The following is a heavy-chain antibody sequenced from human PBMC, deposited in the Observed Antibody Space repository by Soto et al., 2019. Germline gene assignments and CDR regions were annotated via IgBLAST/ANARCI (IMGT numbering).Heavy chain of an antibody. V-gene: IGHV3-23*01. D-gene: IGHD3-22*01. CDR1: GFTFSSYA. CDR3: ARGYYDSSGTFDY. CDR2: ISGSGGST. Sequence: EVQLLESGGGLVQPGGSLRLSCAASGFTFSSYAMSWVRQAPGKGLEWVSAISGSGGSTYYAQKFQGRVTMTRDTSTSTVYMELSSLRSEDTAVYYCARGYYDSSGTFDYWGQGTLVTVSS. J-gene: IGHJ4*02.